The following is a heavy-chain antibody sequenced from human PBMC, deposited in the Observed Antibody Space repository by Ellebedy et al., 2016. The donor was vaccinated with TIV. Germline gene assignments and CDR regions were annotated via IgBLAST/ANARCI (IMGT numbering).Heavy chain of an antibody. CDR1: WFTVSSNY. D-gene: IGHD6-19*01. J-gene: IGHJ4*02. Sequence: GESLKIPCSASWFTVSSNYMSWVRQAPGKGLEWDSVIYSGGSTYYADSVKGRFTISRDNSKNTLYLQMNSLRAEDTAVYYCARKNSSGWTFDYWGQGTLVTVSS. CDR3: ARKNSSGWTFDY. V-gene: IGHV3-53*01. CDR2: IYSGGST.